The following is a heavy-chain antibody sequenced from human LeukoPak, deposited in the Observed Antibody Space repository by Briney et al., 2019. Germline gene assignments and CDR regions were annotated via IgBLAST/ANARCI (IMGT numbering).Heavy chain of an antibody. V-gene: IGHV3-48*01. J-gene: IGHJ5*02. Sequence: GGSLRLSCAASGLTFSSFSMNWVRQAPGKGLEWVSYISSASLAIYYADSVKGRFTISRDNAKDSLYLQMNSLRAEDTAVYYCARSGHYGAGSYYSLNGFDPWGQGILVTVSS. CDR3: ARSGHYGAGSYYSLNGFDP. D-gene: IGHD3-10*01. CDR1: GLTFSSFS. CDR2: ISSASLAI.